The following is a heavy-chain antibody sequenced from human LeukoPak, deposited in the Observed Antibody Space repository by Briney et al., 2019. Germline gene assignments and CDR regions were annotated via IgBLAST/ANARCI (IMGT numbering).Heavy chain of an antibody. CDR2: ISGSGGST. D-gene: IGHD3-3*01. CDR3: AKEIDSWFDP. Sequence: GKGLEWVSAISGSGGSTYYADSVKGRFTISRDNSKNTLYLQMNSLRAEDTAVYYCAKEIDSWFDPWGQGTLVTVSS. J-gene: IGHJ5*02. V-gene: IGHV3-23*01.